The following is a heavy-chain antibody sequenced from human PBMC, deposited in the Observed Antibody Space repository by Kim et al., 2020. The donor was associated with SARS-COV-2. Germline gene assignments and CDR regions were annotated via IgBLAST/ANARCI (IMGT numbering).Heavy chain of an antibody. Sequence: GGSLRLSCAVSGITFGTYAMTWVRQAPGNGLEWVSSISGTGGGTYYADSVKGRFTISRDNSKNTVYLQMNSLRAEDTAIYYCAKSVLEWSTIHHNGYHYGMDGWGQGTTVTVAS. CDR2: ISGTGGGT. CDR1: GITFGTYA. CDR3: AKSVLEWSTIHHNGYHYGMDG. J-gene: IGHJ6*02. D-gene: IGHD3-3*01. V-gene: IGHV3-23*01.